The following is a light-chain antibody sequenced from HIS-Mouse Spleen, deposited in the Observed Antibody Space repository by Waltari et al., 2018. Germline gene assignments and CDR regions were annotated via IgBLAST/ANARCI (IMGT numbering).Light chain of an antibody. CDR2: DDS. Sequence: SYVLTQPPSVAVAPGKTARITCGGNNIGRKSVHWYQQKPGQAPVLVVYDDSDRPSGIPERFSGSNFGNTATLTISRVEAGDEADYYCQVWDSSSDHRLFGGGTKLTVL. J-gene: IGLJ2*01. CDR3: QVWDSSSDHRL. V-gene: IGLV3-21*03. CDR1: NIGRKS.